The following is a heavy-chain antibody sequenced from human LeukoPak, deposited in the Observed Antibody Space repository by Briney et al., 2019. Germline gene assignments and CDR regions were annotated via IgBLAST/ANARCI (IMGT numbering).Heavy chain of an antibody. J-gene: IGHJ4*02. D-gene: IGHD3-9*01. CDR3: AKWGDYDVLTGYYVSDY. CDR1: GFTFSNYA. Sequence: GASLRLSCVASGFTFSNYAMSWVRQAPGKGLEWVSAITGSGGNTYYADSVKGRFTISRDNSKNTVFLQMNSLRAEDTAVYYCAKWGDYDVLTGYYVSDYWGQRTLVTVSS. CDR2: ITGSGGNT. V-gene: IGHV3-23*01.